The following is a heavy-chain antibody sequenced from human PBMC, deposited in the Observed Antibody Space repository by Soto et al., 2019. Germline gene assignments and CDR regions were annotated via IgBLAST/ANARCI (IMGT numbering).Heavy chain of an antibody. J-gene: IGHJ6*02. CDR1: GFTFSSYG. CDR3: AKDPLYSSSWTTYYYYYGMDV. D-gene: IGHD6-13*01. V-gene: IGHV3-30*18. CDR2: ISYDGSNK. Sequence: GGSLRLSCAASGFTFSSYGMHWVRQAPGKGLEWVAVISYDGSNKYYADSVKGRFTISRDNSKNTLYLQMNSLRAEDTAVYYCAKDPLYSSSWTTYYYYYGMDVWGQGTTVTVSS.